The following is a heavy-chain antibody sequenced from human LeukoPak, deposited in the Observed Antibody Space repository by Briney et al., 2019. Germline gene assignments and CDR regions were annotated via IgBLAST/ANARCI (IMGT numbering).Heavy chain of an antibody. Sequence: QTGGSLRLSCAASGFTFSSNYMSWVRQAPGKGRQGVSVIYTGGTTYYADSVKGRFTISRDNSKNTLYLQMNSLRAEDTAVYYCAKDRILEAVAGQEGFDYWGQGTLVTVSS. CDR2: IYTGGTT. CDR3: AKDRILEAVAGQEGFDY. CDR1: GFTFSSNY. D-gene: IGHD6-19*01. J-gene: IGHJ4*02. V-gene: IGHV3-53*01.